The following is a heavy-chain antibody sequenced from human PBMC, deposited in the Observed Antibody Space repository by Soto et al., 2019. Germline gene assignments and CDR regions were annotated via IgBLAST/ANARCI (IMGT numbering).Heavy chain of an antibody. V-gene: IGHV3-23*01. CDR3: AKDAPGSGWLSDY. CDR2: IGGSGGGT. CDR1: GFTFNSYA. Sequence: PGGSLRLSCAASGFTFNSYAMTWVRQAPGKGLEWVSIIGGSGGGTSYADFVRGRFTISRDNSKNTLYLQMNSLRAEDTAVYYCAKDAPGSGWLSDYWGQGTLVTVSS. D-gene: IGHD3-22*01. J-gene: IGHJ4*02.